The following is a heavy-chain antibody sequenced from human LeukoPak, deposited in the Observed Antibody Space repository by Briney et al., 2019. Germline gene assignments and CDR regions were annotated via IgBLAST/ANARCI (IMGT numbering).Heavy chain of an antibody. CDR3: ASSGSSSSSYFDY. Sequence: GESLKISCKGSGYSFTSYWIGWVRQMPGKGLEWMEIIYPGDSDTRYSPSFQGQVTISADKSISTAYLQWSSLKASDTAMYYCASSGSSSSSYFDYWGQGTLVTLSA. J-gene: IGHJ4*02. CDR2: IYPGDSDT. V-gene: IGHV5-51*01. D-gene: IGHD6-6*01. CDR1: GYSFTSYW.